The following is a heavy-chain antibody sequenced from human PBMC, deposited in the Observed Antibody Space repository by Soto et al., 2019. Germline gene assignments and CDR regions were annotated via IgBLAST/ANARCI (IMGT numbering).Heavy chain of an antibody. V-gene: IGHV3-74*01. Sequence: PGGSLRLSCAASGFTFSSYWMHWVRQAPGKGLVWVSRINSDGSSTSYADSVKGRFTISRDNAKNTLYLQMNSLRAEDTAVYYWARGFDILTGLYFQHGGQGTLVTVSS. D-gene: IGHD3-9*01. CDR3: ARGFDILTGLYFQH. CDR2: INSDGSST. CDR1: GFTFSSYW. J-gene: IGHJ1*01.